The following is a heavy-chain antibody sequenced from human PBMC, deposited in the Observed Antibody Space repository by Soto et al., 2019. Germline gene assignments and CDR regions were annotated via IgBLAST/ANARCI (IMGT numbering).Heavy chain of an antibody. Sequence: PGGSLRLSCAASGFTFSSYWMSWVRQAPGKGLEWVANIKEDGSEKYYLDSVKGRFTISRDNPKNSLYLQMNSLRAEDTAVYYCATTKAYYYDSSGYTLDYWGQGTLVTVSS. J-gene: IGHJ4*02. CDR1: GFTFSSYW. V-gene: IGHV3-7*02. CDR2: IKEDGSEK. D-gene: IGHD3-22*01. CDR3: ATTKAYYYDSSGYTLDY.